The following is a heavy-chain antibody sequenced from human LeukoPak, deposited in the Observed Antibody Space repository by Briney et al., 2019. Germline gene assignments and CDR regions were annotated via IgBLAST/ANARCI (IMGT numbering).Heavy chain of an antibody. CDR1: GGSISSGSHH. J-gene: IGHJ4*02. Sequence: SETLSLTCTVSGGSISSGSHHWSWIRQSAGKGLEWIGRMYTSGSTNYNPSLKSRVTISVDTSKNQFSLKLSSVTAADTAVYYCARGPPADSYGLLDDYWGQGTLVTVSS. V-gene: IGHV4-61*02. CDR2: MYTSGST. CDR3: ARGPPADSYGLLDDY. D-gene: IGHD5-18*01.